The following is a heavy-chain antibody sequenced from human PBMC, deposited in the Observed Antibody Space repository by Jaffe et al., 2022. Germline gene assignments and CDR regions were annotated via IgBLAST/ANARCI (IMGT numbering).Heavy chain of an antibody. Sequence: QVQLQQWGAGLLKPSETLSLTCAVYGGSFSGYYWSWIRQPPGKGLEWIGEINHSGSTNYNPSLKSRVTISVDTSKNQFSLKLSSVTAADTAVYYCASTSYSSGWYGNNWFDPWGQGTLVTVSS. J-gene: IGHJ5*02. V-gene: IGHV4-34*01. CDR3: ASTSYSSGWYGNNWFDP. CDR2: INHSGST. CDR1: GGSFSGYY. D-gene: IGHD6-19*01.